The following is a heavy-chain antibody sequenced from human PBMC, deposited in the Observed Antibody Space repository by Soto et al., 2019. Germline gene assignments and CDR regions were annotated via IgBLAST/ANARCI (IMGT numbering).Heavy chain of an antibody. CDR3: THRRRDLGYGMAV. CDR1: GFSLSTSGVA. J-gene: IGHJ6*02. V-gene: IGHV2-5*02. Sequence: QITLKESGPTLVKPTQTLTLTCTFSGFSLSTSGVAVGWIRQTPGKALEWLALIYWDDDKRYSPSLKSNLTIASDTSKNQRVPTMTNMDPADTSTYYCTHRRRDLGYGMAVWGHGTTVTVS. CDR2: IYWDDDK. D-gene: IGHD3-16*01.